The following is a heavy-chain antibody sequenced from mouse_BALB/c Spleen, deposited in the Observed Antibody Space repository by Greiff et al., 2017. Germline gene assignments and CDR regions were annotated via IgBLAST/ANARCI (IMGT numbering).Heavy chain of an antibody. J-gene: IGHJ3*01. D-gene: IGHD1-1*02. Sequence: EVMLVESGGGLVQPGGSRKLSCAASGFTFSSFGMHWVRQAPEKGLEWVAYISSGSSTIYYADTVKGRFTISRDNPKNTLFLQMTSLRSEDTAMYYCARSREGGPFAYWGQGTLVTVSA. CDR3: ARSREGGPFAY. V-gene: IGHV5-17*02. CDR1: GFTFSSFG. CDR2: ISSGSSTI.